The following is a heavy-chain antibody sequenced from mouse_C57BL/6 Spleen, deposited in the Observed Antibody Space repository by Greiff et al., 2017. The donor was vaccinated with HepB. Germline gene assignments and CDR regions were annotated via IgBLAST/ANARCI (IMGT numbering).Heavy chain of an antibody. CDR1: GFSLTSYG. CDR2: IWSGGST. J-gene: IGHJ3*01. CDR3: ARNDGYYVLFAY. D-gene: IGHD2-3*01. Sequence: VKLVESGPGLVQPSQRLSITCTVSGFSLTSYGVHWVRQSPGKGLEWLGVIWSGGSTDYNAAFISRLSISKDNSKSQVFFKMNSLQADDTAIYYCARNDGYYVLFAYWGQGTLVTVSA. V-gene: IGHV2-2*01.